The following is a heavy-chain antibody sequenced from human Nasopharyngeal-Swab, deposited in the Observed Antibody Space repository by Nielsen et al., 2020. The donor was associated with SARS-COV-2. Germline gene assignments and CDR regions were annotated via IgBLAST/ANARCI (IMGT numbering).Heavy chain of an antibody. D-gene: IGHD3-10*01. V-gene: IGHV3-7*03. CDR3: AKDTGSSGSKGDFDY. Sequence: GESLKISCAASGFTFSSYWMSWVRQAPGKGLEWVANIKQDGSEKYYVDSVKGRFTISRDNAKNSLYLQMNSLRAEDTALYYCAKDTGSSGSKGDFDYWGQGTLVTVSS. CDR2: IKQDGSEK. CDR1: GFTFSSYW. J-gene: IGHJ4*02.